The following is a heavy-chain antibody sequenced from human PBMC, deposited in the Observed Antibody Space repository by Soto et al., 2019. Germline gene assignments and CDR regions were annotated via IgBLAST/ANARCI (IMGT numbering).Heavy chain of an antibody. D-gene: IGHD3-9*01. Sequence: EVQLVESGGDLVQRGGALRLSCAASGFPFSSYWIHLVRHTPGKGLDWVARISGDGVTTYYADSVTGRFTVSRDNAKNTLSLQISGLRAEDTAVYYCAREYYGLLTGYYTDYWGQGTLVSVSS. CDR3: AREYYGLLTGYYTDY. J-gene: IGHJ4*02. V-gene: IGHV3-74*01. CDR2: ISGDGVTT. CDR1: GFPFSSYW.